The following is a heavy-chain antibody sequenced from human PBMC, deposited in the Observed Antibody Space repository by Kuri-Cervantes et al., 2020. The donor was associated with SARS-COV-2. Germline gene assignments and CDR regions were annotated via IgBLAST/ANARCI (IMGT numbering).Heavy chain of an antibody. J-gene: IGHJ6*02. CDR2: ISYDGSNK. Sequence: LSLTCAASGFTFSSYAMHWVRQAPGKGLEWVAVISYDGSNKYYADSVKGRFTISRDNSENTLYLQMNSLRAEDTAVYYCARETRGYYEELRVMDVWGQGTTVTVSS. CDR3: ARETRGYYEELRVMDV. CDR1: GFTFSSYA. V-gene: IGHV3-30*01. D-gene: IGHD3-3*01.